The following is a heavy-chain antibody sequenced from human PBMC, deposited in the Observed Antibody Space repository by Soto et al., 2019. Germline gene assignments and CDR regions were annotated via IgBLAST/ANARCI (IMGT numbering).Heavy chain of an antibody. Sequence: GASVKVSCKASGYTFTHYHVYWVRQAPGRGLEWLGMINPSGGSTTYAQNPQGRVTMTRDTSTNTVYMELSSLRSEDTAVYYCAREAINSSGYSRYFQHWG. D-gene: IGHD3-22*01. CDR2: INPSGGST. V-gene: IGHV1-46*01. J-gene: IGHJ1*01. CDR1: GYTFTHYH. CDR3: AREAINSSGYSRYFQH.